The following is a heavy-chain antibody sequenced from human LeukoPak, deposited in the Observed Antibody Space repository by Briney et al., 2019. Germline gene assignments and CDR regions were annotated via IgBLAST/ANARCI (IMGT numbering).Heavy chain of an antibody. Sequence: GGSLRLSGAASGFTVRSNYMSWVRQAPGKGLEWVSVIYSGGSTYYADSVKGRFTISRDNSKNTLYLQMNSLRAEDTAVYYCASLWFGEHYWGQGTLVTVSS. J-gene: IGHJ4*02. V-gene: IGHV3-53*01. CDR3: ASLWFGEHY. CDR2: IYSGGST. D-gene: IGHD3-10*01. CDR1: GFTVRSNY.